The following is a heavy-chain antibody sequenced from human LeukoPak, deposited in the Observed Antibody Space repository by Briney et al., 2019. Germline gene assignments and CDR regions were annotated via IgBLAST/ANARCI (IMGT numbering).Heavy chain of an antibody. V-gene: IGHV3-74*01. J-gene: IGHJ4*02. CDR3: ATSLGPLTEY. CDR1: GFAFSSNW. Sequence: GSLRLSCAASGFAFSSNWMHWVRQTPGKGLVWVSRINSGGSGTSYADSVEGRFTISRDNAKNTLYLQMDSLKGEDTAVYYCATSLGPLTEYWGQGTLVTVSS. CDR2: INSGGSGT. D-gene: IGHD7-27*01.